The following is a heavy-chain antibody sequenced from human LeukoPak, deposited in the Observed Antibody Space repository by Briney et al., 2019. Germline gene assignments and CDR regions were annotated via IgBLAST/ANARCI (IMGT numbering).Heavy chain of an antibody. CDR2: ISGSGGSI. CDR3: VRERFHGSGAPKFDF. CDR1: GFTFSSYG. Sequence: PGGSLRLSCAASGFTFSSYGMTWVRQAPGKGLEWVSGISGSGGSIYYADSVKGRFTISRDNSKNTLYLQMNSLRAEDTAVYYCVRERFHGSGAPKFDFWGQGTLVTVPS. D-gene: IGHD3-10*01. V-gene: IGHV3-23*01. J-gene: IGHJ4*02.